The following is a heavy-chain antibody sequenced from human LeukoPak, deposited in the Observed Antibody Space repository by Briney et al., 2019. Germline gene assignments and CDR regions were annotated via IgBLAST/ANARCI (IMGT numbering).Heavy chain of an antibody. CDR2: IGGGGGST. CDR1: GFTLSSYA. CDR3: AKDVRPGCYLCAFDI. V-gene: IGHV3-23*01. Sequence: PGGSLRLACAVSGFTLSSYAMTSVRQAPGKGLEWVPVIGGGGGSTYYADTVKSPFTNSTDNTKNTRYLQINSLRAEDTAVYYCAKDVRPGCYLCAFDICGERKVVTASS. J-gene: IGHJ3*02. D-gene: IGHD2-2*01.